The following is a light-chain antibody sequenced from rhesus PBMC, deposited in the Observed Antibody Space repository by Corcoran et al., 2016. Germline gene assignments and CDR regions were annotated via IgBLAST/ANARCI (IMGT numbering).Light chain of an antibody. CDR3: SSYPSSSTFI. Sequence: QAAPTQSPSVSGSPGQSVTISCTGTSSDIGGYNRVSWYQQHPGKAPKLMIYEVSKRPSGVSDRFAGTKSGNTASLPISGLNAEDEADYYCSSYPSSSTFIFCAGTRLTVL. CDR2: EVS. V-gene: IGLV2-13*03. J-gene: IGLJ1*01. CDR1: SSDIGGYNR.